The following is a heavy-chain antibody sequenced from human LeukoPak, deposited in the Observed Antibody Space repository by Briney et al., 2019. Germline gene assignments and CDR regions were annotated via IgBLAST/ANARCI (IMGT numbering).Heavy chain of an antibody. CDR3: AKAASSSWPSYYYGMDV. V-gene: IGHV3-23*01. D-gene: IGHD6-13*01. Sequence: GGSLRLSCAASGFTFSSYVMSWVRQAPGKGLEWVSAISGGGGRTYYADSVKGRFTISKDNSKNTVYLQMSSLRVDDTAVYYCAKAASSSWPSYYYGMDVWGQGTTVTVSS. CDR1: GFTFSSYV. J-gene: IGHJ6*02. CDR2: ISGGGGRT.